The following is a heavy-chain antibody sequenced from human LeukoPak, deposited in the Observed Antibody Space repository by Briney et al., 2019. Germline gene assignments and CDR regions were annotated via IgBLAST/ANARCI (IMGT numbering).Heavy chain of an antibody. CDR2: ISGSSGST. J-gene: IGHJ3*01. Sequence: PGGSLRLSCAASGFTFTTYAMTWVRQAPGKGLEWVSAISGSSGSTYYADSVKGRFTISGDNSKNTLYLQMNSLRAEDTAVYYCAKSTFGMDSYIWGQGTMVTVSS. CDR1: GFTFTTYA. D-gene: IGHD2-2*03. CDR3: AKSTFGMDSYI. V-gene: IGHV3-23*01.